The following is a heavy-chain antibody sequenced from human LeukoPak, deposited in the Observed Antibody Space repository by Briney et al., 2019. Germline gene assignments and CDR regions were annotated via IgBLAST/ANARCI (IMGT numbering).Heavy chain of an antibody. CDR1: GGSFSGCY. CDR2: INHSGST. D-gene: IGHD5-18*01. V-gene: IGHV4-34*01. CDR3: ASHGYSYGPYYFDY. Sequence: KPSETLSLTCAVYGGSFSGCYWSWIRQPPGRGLEWIGEINHSGSTNYNPSLKSRVTISVDTSKNQFSLKLSSVTAADTAVYYCASHGYSYGPYYFDYWGQGTLVTVSS. J-gene: IGHJ4*02.